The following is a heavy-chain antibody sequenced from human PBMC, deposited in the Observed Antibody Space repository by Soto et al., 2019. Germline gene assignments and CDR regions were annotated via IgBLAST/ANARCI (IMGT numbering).Heavy chain of an antibody. Sequence: SETLSLTCTVSGGSISPYYWSWIRQPPGKGLEWIGYVYYSGSTNYNPSLKSRVTISVDTSKNQFSLKLSSVTAADTAVYYCARHDYSSPLSWFDPWGQGSLVTVSS. J-gene: IGHJ5*02. CDR1: GGSISPYY. V-gene: IGHV4-59*08. CDR2: VYYSGST. D-gene: IGHD4-4*01. CDR3: ARHDYSSPLSWFDP.